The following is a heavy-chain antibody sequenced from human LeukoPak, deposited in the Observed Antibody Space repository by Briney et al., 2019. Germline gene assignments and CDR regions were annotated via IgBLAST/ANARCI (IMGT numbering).Heavy chain of an antibody. CDR3: ARLIPHYYDSSGPNWFDP. CDR1: GGTFSSYA. D-gene: IGHD3-22*01. V-gene: IGHV1-69*13. CDR2: IIPIFGTA. Sequence: ASVKVSCKACGGTFSSYAISWVRQAPGQGLEWMGGIIPIFGTANYAQKFQGRVTITADESTSTAYMELSSLRSEDTAVYYCARLIPHYYDSSGPNWFDPWGQGTLVTVSS. J-gene: IGHJ5*02.